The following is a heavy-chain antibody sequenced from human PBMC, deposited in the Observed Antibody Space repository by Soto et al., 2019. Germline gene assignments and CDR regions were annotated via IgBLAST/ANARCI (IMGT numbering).Heavy chain of an antibody. J-gene: IGHJ3*02. CDR2: IIPILGIA. CDR3: ASSRDGYNSGAFDI. CDR1: GGTFSSYT. Sequence: QVQLVQSGAEVKKPGSSVKVSCKASGGTFSSYTISWVRQAPGQGLEWMGRIIPILGIANYAQKFQGRVTITADKYTSTAYMELSSLRSEDTAVYYCASSRDGYNSGAFDIWGQGTMVTVSS. V-gene: IGHV1-69*02. D-gene: IGHD5-12*01.